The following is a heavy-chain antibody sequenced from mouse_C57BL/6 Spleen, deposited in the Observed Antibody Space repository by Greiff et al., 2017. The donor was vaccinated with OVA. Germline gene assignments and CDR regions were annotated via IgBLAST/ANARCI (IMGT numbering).Heavy chain of an antibody. J-gene: IGHJ3*01. V-gene: IGHV1-52*01. CDR3: ARYLGRGTWFAY. D-gene: IGHD4-1*01. CDR2: IDPADSET. Sequence: QVQLQQPGAELVRPGSSVKLSCKASGYTFTSYWMHWVKQRPIQGLEWIGNIDPADSETHYNEKFKDKATLTVDKSSSTAYMQLSSLTSEDSAVYYCARYLGRGTWFAYWGQGTLVTVSA. CDR1: GYTFTSYW.